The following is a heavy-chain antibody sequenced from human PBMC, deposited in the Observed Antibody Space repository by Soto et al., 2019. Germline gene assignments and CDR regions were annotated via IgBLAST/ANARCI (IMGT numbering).Heavy chain of an antibody. D-gene: IGHD1-26*01. CDR2: IIPIFGTP. CDR1: GGTFSSYS. J-gene: IGHJ4*02. V-gene: IGHV1-69*01. CDR3: ARDGGRHSGGIDY. Sequence: QVRLVQSGAEVKKPGSSVKVSCKASGGTFSSYSINWVRQAPGQGLEWMGEIIPIFGTPNYAQKFQGRVTITADESTSTAYMELSSLRSEDTAVYYCARDGGRHSGGIDYWGQGTLVTVSS.